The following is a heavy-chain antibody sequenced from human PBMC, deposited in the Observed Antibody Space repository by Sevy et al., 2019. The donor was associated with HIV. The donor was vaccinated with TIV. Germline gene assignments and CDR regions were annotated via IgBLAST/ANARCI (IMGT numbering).Heavy chain of an antibody. D-gene: IGHD3-16*01. V-gene: IGHV4-39*01. CDR1: GGSISSSSYY. CDR3: ARYGGSWGSSNWFDP. CDR2: IYYSGST. J-gene: IGHJ5*02. Sequence: SETLSLTCTVSGGSISSSSYYWGWIRQPPGKGLEWIGGIYYSGSTYYNPSLTSRVTISVDTSKNQFSLKLSSVTAADTAVYYCARYGGSWGSSNWFDPWGQGTLVTVSS.